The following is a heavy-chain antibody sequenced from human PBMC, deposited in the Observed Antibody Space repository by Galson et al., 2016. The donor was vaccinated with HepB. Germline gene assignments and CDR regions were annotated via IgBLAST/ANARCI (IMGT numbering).Heavy chain of an antibody. V-gene: IGHV3-23*01. CDR2: ISVSGDRT. CDR3: AKDSSAYGWYFDY. CDR1: GFTFSNYV. D-gene: IGHD3-22*01. J-gene: IGHJ4*02. Sequence: SLRLSCAASGFTFSNYVMTWVRQAPGKGLEWVSAISVSGDRTYYEDSLKGRFTISSDNSKNTLDLEMNSLRAEDTAVYYFAKDSSAYGWYFDYWGQGTLVTVSS.